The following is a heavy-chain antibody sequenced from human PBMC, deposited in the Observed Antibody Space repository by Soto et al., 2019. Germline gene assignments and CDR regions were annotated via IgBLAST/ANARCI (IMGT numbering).Heavy chain of an antibody. J-gene: IGHJ6*03. CDR3: AKDLENSSYYYYYYMDV. Sequence: GGSLRLSCAASGFTFSSYGMHWVRQAPGKGLEWVAVIWYDGSNNYYADSVKGRFTISRDNSKNTLYLQMNSLRAEDTAVYYCAKDLENSSYYYYYYMDVWGKGTTVTVSS. CDR2: IWYDGSNN. CDR1: GFTFSSYG. V-gene: IGHV3-33*06. D-gene: IGHD3-22*01.